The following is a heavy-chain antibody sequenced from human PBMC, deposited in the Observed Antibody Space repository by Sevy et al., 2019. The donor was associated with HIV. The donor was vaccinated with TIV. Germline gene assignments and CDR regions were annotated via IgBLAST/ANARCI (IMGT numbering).Heavy chain of an antibody. J-gene: IGHJ4*02. CDR2: IRGKANNYAT. D-gene: IGHD3-22*01. CDR1: GFTFSDAG. Sequence: GGSLRLSCAGSGFTFSDAGIHWVRQASGKGLEWLGRIRGKANNYATAYAASVKDRFSISRNDLKDTAYLQMNSLRTEDAAMYYCSIYYDIRAFDSWGQGSQVTVSS. V-gene: IGHV3-73*01. CDR3: SIYYDIRAFDS.